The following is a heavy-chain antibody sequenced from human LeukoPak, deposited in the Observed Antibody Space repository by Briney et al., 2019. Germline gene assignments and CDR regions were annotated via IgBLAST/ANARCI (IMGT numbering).Heavy chain of an antibody. CDR3: AREPTVYQFDP. CDR2: VIPIFGTA. Sequence: SVKLSCTASGGTFSSYAISWVRQAPGQGLEWMGGVIPIFGTATYAQKFQGRVTITADESTSTAYMELSSLRSEDTAVYYCAREPTVYQFDPWGQGTLVTVSS. D-gene: IGHD5/OR15-5a*01. V-gene: IGHV1-69*13. J-gene: IGHJ5*02. CDR1: GGTFSSYA.